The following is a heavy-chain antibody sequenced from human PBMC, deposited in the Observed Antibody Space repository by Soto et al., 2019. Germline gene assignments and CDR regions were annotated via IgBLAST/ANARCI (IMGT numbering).Heavy chain of an antibody. J-gene: IGHJ4*02. Sequence: GGSLRLSCAAPGFTVSSTYMSWVRQAPGKGLEWVSVIYSGGSTYYADSVKGRFTISRDNSKNTLYLQMNSLRAEDTAVYYCARSGYSYGPFDYWGQGTLVTVSS. CDR3: ARSGYSYGPFDY. CDR1: GFTVSSTY. V-gene: IGHV3-53*01. D-gene: IGHD5-18*01. CDR2: IYSGGST.